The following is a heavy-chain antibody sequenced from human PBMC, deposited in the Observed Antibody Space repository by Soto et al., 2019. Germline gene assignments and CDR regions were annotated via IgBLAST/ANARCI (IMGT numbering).Heavy chain of an antibody. CDR3: ARSHGYSGYDQSNLFDY. Sequence: GASVKVSCKASGGTFSSYAISWVRQAPGQGLEWMGGIIPIFGTANYAQKFQGRVTITADESTSTAYMELSSLRSEDTAVYYCARSHGYSGYDQSNLFDYWGQGTLVTVSS. J-gene: IGHJ4*02. CDR1: GGTFSSYA. V-gene: IGHV1-69*13. D-gene: IGHD5-12*01. CDR2: IIPIFGTA.